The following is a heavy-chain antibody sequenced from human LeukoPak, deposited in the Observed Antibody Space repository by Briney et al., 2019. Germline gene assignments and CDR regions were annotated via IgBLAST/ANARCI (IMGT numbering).Heavy chain of an antibody. CDR2: IIPIFGTA. Sequence: SVKVSCKASGGTFSSYAISWVRQAPGQGLEWMGGIIPIFGTANYAQKVQGRVTMTTDTSTSTAYMELRSLRFDDTAVYYCAREHDSSSDYWGQGTLVTVSS. V-gene: IGHV1-69*05. D-gene: IGHD3-22*01. CDR3: AREHDSSSDY. CDR1: GGTFSSYA. J-gene: IGHJ4*02.